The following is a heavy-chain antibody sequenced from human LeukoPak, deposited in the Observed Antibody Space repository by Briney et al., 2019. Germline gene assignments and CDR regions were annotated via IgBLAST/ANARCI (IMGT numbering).Heavy chain of an antibody. Sequence: PSETLSLTCAVYGGSFSGYYWSRIRQPPGKGLEWIGEINHSGSTNYNPSLKSRVTISVDTSKNQFSLKLSSVTAADTAVYYCARGTVPTYYYYYMDVWGKGTTVTVSS. D-gene: IGHD4-17*01. CDR3: ARGTVPTYYYYYMDV. CDR2: INHSGST. J-gene: IGHJ6*03. V-gene: IGHV4-34*01. CDR1: GGSFSGYY.